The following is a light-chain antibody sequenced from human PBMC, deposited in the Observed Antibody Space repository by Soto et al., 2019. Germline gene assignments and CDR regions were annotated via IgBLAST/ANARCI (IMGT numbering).Light chain of an antibody. J-gene: IGKJ5*01. CDR3: QLYSTSLFT. CDR2: GAS. CDR1: QSISGIY. Sequence: IVLTQSPGTLSLFPGERATLSCRASQSISGIYLAWYQQKPGQPPRLLIYGASSRATGIPDRFSGSGYGTDFTLTISRLEPEDFAVYYCQLYSTSLFTFAQGTRLEIK. V-gene: IGKV3-20*01.